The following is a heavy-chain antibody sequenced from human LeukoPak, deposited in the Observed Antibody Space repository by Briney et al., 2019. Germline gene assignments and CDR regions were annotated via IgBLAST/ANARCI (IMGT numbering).Heavy chain of an antibody. J-gene: IGHJ5*02. D-gene: IGHD3-22*01. Sequence: VASVKVSCKASGGTFSSYAISWVRQAPGQGLEWMGGIIPIFGTANYAQKFQGRVTITTDESTSTAYMELSSLRSEDTAVYYCARELYYYDSSGYSNWFDPWGQGTLVTVSS. V-gene: IGHV1-69*05. CDR2: IIPIFGTA. CDR1: GGTFSSYA. CDR3: ARELYYYDSSGYSNWFDP.